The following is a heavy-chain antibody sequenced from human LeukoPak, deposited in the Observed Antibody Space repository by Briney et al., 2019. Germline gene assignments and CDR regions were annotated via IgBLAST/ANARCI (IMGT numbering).Heavy chain of an antibody. D-gene: IGHD1-1*01. CDR3: ARELARTYWYFDL. CDR2: SNPNSGGT. CDR1: GYTFTGYY. Sequence: ASVKVSCKASGYTFTGYYMHWVRQAPGQGLEWMGWSNPNSGGTNYVQKLQGRVTMTRDTSINTAYMELTRLRSDDTAVYYCARELARTYWYFDLWGRGTLVTVSS. J-gene: IGHJ2*01. V-gene: IGHV1-2*02.